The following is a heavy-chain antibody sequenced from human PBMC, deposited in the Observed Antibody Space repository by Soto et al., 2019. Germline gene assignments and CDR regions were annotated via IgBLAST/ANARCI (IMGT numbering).Heavy chain of an antibody. CDR2: ISAYNGNT. V-gene: IGHV1-18*04. D-gene: IGHD3-22*01. J-gene: IGHJ3*02. CDR1: GYTFTSYG. Sequence: RASVKVSCKASGYTFTSYGISWVRQAPGQGLEWMGWISAYNGNTNYAQKLQGRVTMTTDTSTSTAYMELRSLRSDDTAVYYCARDRGTDDSSGYDAFDIWGQGTMVTVSS. CDR3: ARDRGTDDSSGYDAFDI.